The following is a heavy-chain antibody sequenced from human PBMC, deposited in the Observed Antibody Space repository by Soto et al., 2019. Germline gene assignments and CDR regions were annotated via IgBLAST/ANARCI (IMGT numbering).Heavy chain of an antibody. CDR2: IYHSGST. D-gene: IGHD4-17*01. J-gene: IGHJ5*02. CDR3: ARLETYGDYVFWFDP. V-gene: IGHV4-4*02. Sequence: SETLSLTCAVSGGSISSSNWWSWVRQPPGKGLEWIGEIYHSGSTNYNPSLRSRVTISVDKSKNQFSLKLSSVTAADTAVYYCARLETYGDYVFWFDPRGQGTLVTVSS. CDR1: GGSISSSNW.